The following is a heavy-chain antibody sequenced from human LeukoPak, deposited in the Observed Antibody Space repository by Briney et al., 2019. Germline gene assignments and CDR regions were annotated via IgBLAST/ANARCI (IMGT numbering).Heavy chain of an antibody. CDR2: VNSDGSST. Sequence: GGSLRLSCAASGFTFSSYWMHWVRQAPRKGLVWVSRVNSDGSSTNYADSLKGRFTISRDNAKSTLYLQMNSLRAADTGVYYCARGSTQYSSGWYGLDYWGQGTLVTVSS. CDR1: GFTFSSYW. D-gene: IGHD6-19*01. J-gene: IGHJ4*02. V-gene: IGHV3-74*01. CDR3: ARGSTQYSSGWYGLDY.